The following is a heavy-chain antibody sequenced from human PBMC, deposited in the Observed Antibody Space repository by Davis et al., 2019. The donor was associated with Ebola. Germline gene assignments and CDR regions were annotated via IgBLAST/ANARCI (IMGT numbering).Heavy chain of an antibody. V-gene: IGHV3-7*01. CDR3: ARVPAAAGRGDNWLDP. D-gene: IGHD6-13*01. CDR1: GFTFSSYW. CDR2: IKQDGSEK. Sequence: PGGSLRLSCAASGFTFSSYWMHWVRQAPGKGLEWVANIKQDGSEKYYVDSVKGRFTVSRDNAKNSLYLQMNSLRAEDTAVYYCARVPAAAGRGDNWLDPWGQGTLVTVSS. J-gene: IGHJ5*02.